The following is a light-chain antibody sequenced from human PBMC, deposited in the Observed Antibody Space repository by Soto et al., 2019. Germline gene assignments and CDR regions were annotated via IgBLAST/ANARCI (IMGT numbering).Light chain of an antibody. V-gene: IGKV3-15*01. Sequence: EIVMTQSPATLSVSPGERATLSCRASQSVSSNLAWYQQKPGQAPRLLIYGAFTRATGIPAGFSGSRSGTEFTLTISSLQSEDFAVYYCQQYDNWPQTFGQGTKVEIK. CDR1: QSVSSN. CDR3: QQYDNWPQT. CDR2: GAF. J-gene: IGKJ1*01.